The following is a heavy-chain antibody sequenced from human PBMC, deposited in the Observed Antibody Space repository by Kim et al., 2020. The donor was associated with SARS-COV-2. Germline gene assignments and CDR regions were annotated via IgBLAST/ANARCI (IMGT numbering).Heavy chain of an antibody. Sequence: ISHADSVKGRFTSSRDNAKNSLYLQMNSLRAEDTAVYYCAREAEESFDYWGQGTLVTISS. CDR3: AREAEESFDY. CDR2: I. J-gene: IGHJ4*02. V-gene: IGHV3-21*01.